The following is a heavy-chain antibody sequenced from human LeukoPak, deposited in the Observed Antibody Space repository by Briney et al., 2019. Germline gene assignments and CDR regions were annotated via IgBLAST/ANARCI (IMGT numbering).Heavy chain of an antibody. J-gene: IGHJ3*02. CDR3: AGRGGPDDAFDI. CDR2: IYHSGST. V-gene: IGHV4-30-2*01. D-gene: IGHD2-15*01. CDR1: GGSISSGGYS. Sequence: PSQTLSLTCAVSGGSISSGGYSWSWIRQPPGKGLEWIGYIYHSGSTYYNPSLKSRVTISVDRSKNQFSLKLSSVTAADTAVYYCAGRGGPDDAFDIWGQGTMVTVSS.